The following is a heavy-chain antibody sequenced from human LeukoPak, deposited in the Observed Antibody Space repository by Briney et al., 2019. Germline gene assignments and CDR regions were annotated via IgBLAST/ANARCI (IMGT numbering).Heavy chain of an antibody. CDR1: GGSISSYY. D-gene: IGHD5-24*01. J-gene: IGHJ4*02. CDR3: ARGWLHLGY. V-gene: IGHV4-59*08. Sequence: PSETLSLTCTVSGGSISSYYWSWIRQPPGKGLEWIGYIYYSGSTNYNPSLKSRVTISVDTSKNQFSLKLSSVTAADTAVYYCARGWLHLGYWGQGPLVTVSS. CDR2: IYYSGST.